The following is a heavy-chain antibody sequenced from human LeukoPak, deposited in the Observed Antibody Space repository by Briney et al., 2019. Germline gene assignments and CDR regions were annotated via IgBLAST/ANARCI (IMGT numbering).Heavy chain of an antibody. J-gene: IGHJ4*02. D-gene: IGHD7-27*01. CDR1: GGSISSSSYY. CDR2: IYYSGST. Sequence: SETLSLTCTVSGGSISSSSYYWGWIRQPPGKGLEWIGSIYYSGSTYYNPSLKSRVTISVDTSKNQLSLKLTSVNAADTAAYYCAGLNWGSATAQTNRFDYWGQGILVTVSS. V-gene: IGHV4-39*07. CDR3: AGLNWGSATAQTNRFDY.